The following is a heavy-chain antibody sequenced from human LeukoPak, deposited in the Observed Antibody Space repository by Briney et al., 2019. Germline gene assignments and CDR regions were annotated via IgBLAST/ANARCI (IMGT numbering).Heavy chain of an antibody. D-gene: IGHD3-22*01. J-gene: IGHJ4*02. V-gene: IGHV3-23*01. Sequence: PGGSLRLSCAASGFTVSSYYMSWVRQAPGKGLEWVSAISGSGGSTYYADSVKGRFTISRDNSKNTLYLQMNSLRAEDTAVYYCAKDPVYDSSGYYDYWGQGTLVTVSS. CDR2: ISGSGGST. CDR1: GFTVSSYY. CDR3: AKDPVYDSSGYYDY.